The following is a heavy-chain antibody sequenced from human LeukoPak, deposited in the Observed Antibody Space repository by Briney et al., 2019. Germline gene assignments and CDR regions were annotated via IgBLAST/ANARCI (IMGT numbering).Heavy chain of an antibody. CDR2: IIPIFGTA. Sequence: ASVKVSCKASGGTFSSYAISWVRQAPGQGLEWMGGIIPIFGTANYAQKFQGRVTITADESTSTAYMELSSLRSEDTAVYYCARDREDSGYDYRRAVAGSFDYWGQGTLVTVSS. D-gene: IGHD5-12*01. CDR3: ARDREDSGYDYRRAVAGSFDY. J-gene: IGHJ4*02. CDR1: GGTFSSYA. V-gene: IGHV1-69*13.